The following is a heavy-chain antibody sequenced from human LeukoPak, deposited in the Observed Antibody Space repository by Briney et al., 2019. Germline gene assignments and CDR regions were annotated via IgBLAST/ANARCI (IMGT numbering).Heavy chain of an antibody. Sequence: GSLRLSCAASGFNFNNYNMNWVRQAPGKGLEWIGYIYYSGSTNYNPSLKSRVTISVDTSKNQFSLKLSSVTAADTAVYYCARGEYYYYMDVWGKGTTVTISS. CDR2: IYYSGST. CDR1: GFNFNNYN. CDR3: ARGEYYYYMDV. J-gene: IGHJ6*03. V-gene: IGHV4-59*01.